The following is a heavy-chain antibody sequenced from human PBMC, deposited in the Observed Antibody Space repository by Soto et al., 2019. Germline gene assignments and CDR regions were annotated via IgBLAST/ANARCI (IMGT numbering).Heavy chain of an antibody. J-gene: IGHJ4*02. D-gene: IGHD3-10*01. CDR1: GFTFSNAW. CDR3: TTDRGVLLWFGEGDY. CDR2: VKSKTDGGTT. V-gene: IGHV3-15*07. Sequence: PGGSLRLSCAASGFTFSNAWMNWVRQAPGKGLEWVGRVKSKTDGGTTDYAAPVKGRFTISRDDSKNTLYLQMSSLKIEDTAVYYCTTDRGVLLWFGEGDYWGQGTLVTVSS.